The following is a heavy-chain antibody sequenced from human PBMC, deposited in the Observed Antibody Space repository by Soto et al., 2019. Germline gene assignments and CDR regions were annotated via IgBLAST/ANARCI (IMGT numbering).Heavy chain of an antibody. V-gene: IGHV3-23*01. CDR3: AKFHGSGTYYNFPDY. D-gene: IGHD3-10*01. Sequence: GGPLSPSCAASGFTFSPYAMSWVRQVQGKGLEWVSTISDSGGRTYYAASVKGRFTISRDNSKNTLFLLMNSLSAEDTALYYCAKFHGSGTYYNFPDYWGQGTLVTVSS. J-gene: IGHJ4*02. CDR2: ISDSGGRT. CDR1: GFTFSPYA.